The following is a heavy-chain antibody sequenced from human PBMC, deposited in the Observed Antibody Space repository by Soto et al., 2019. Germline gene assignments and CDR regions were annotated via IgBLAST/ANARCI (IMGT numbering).Heavy chain of an antibody. CDR1: GYGFYGYW. D-gene: IGHD3-16*01. CDR3: ARYGGPTLSHNYFDV. Sequence: PGESLKISCQGSGYGFYGYWIGWVRQMPGRGLEWIGIIYPDDSKVIYSPSFQGQVTLSADKSISIAYLQWRSLKVSESAVYFCARYGGPTLSHNYFDVWGQGTLVTVSS. V-gene: IGHV5-51*01. J-gene: IGHJ5*02. CDR2: IYPDDSKV.